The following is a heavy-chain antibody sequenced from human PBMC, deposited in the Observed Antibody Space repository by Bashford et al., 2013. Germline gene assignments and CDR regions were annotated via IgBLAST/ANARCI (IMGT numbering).Heavy chain of an antibody. J-gene: IGHJ2*01. D-gene: IGHD6-19*01. CDR2: IYPGDSDT. Sequence: GESLKISCKVSGYSFTNYWIGWVRQMPGKGLEWMGIIYPGDSDTRYSPSFQGHVTISADKSISTTYLQWSSLKASDTAVYYCARGIAVAGTVDWYFDLWGRGTLVTVSS. V-gene: IGHV5-51*01. CDR3: ARGIAVAGTVDWYFDL. CDR1: GYSFTNYW.